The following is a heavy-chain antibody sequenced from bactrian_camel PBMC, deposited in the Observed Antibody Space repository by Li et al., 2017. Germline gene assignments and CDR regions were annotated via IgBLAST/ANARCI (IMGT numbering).Heavy chain of an antibody. D-gene: IGHD3*01. CDR3: AAPPDDCYSDSWCPLHLFGY. J-gene: IGHJ6*01. CDR2: INSSGRST. CDR1: GFTFSGYW. V-gene: IGHV3S25*01. Sequence: QLVESGGGLVQPGGSLRLSCEASGFTFSGYWMYWVRQTPAKGLEWVSDINSSGRSTNYADSVKGRFTISKDNAKNTVYLQMNSLKPEDTAVYYCAAPPDDCYSDSWCPLHLFGYWGQGTQVTVS.